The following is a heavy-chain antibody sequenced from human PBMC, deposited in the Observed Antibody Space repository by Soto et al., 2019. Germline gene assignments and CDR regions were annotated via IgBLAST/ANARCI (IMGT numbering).Heavy chain of an antibody. Sequence: GGSLRLSCVASGFSFSNYNMNWVRQAPGKGLEWVSYITDSSDTVHYADSVRGRFTISRDNAENSLYLQMNSLRAEDTGLYYCARDQDYYDLYYHGMDVWGQGTTVTVSS. V-gene: IGHV3-48*04. J-gene: IGHJ6*02. CDR3: ARDQDYYDLYYHGMDV. CDR2: ITDSSDTV. CDR1: GFSFSNYN. D-gene: IGHD3-22*01.